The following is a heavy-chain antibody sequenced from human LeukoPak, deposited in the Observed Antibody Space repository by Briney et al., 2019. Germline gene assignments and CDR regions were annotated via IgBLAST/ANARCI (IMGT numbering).Heavy chain of an antibody. V-gene: IGHV3-48*03. D-gene: IGHD3-10*01. CDR2: ISSSGSTI. CDR3: ARDQTAYGSGSYHEYYDYYGMDV. J-gene: IGHJ6*02. Sequence: GGSLRLSCAASGFTFSSYEMNWVRQAPGKGLEWVSYISSSGSTIYYADSVKGRFTISRDNAKNSLYLQMNSLRAEDTAVYYCARDQTAYGSGSYHEYYDYYGMDVWGQGTTVTVSS. CDR1: GFTFSSYE.